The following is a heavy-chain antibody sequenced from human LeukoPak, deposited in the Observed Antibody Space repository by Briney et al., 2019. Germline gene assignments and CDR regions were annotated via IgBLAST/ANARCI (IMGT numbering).Heavy chain of an antibody. CDR3: ARADCGGDCYPSTYFDY. CDR1: GYTFTSYY. CDR2: INPSGGSI. D-gene: IGHD2-21*01. J-gene: IGHJ4*02. V-gene: IGHV1-46*01. Sequence: ASVKVSCKASGYTFTSYYMHWVRQAPGQGLEWMGIINPSGGSISYAQKFQGRVTMTRDTSTSTVYMELSSLRSEDTAVYYCARADCGGDCYPSTYFDYWGQGTLVTVSS.